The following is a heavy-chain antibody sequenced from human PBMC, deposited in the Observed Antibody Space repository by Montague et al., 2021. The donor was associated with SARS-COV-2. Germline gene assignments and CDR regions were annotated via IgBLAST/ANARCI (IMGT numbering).Heavy chain of an antibody. CDR3: VRVTGLILTDAFDY. V-gene: IGHV4-39*01. CDR2: VYYNGAT. J-gene: IGHJ4*02. CDR1: GDSISSSDYY. Sequence: SETLSLTCTVSGDSISSSDYYWGWIRQPPGKGLDWVGNVYYNGATYYNPSLQSRLTISGDRTKNQFSLKLRSVTAADTAVYYCVRVTGLILTDAFDYWGQGTTVTVSS. D-gene: IGHD3-9*01.